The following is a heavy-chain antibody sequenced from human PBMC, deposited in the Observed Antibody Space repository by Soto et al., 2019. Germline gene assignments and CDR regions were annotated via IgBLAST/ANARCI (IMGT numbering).Heavy chain of an antibody. V-gene: IGHV4-59*02. D-gene: IGHD3-22*01. CDR1: GDSVSTFY. Sequence: SETLSLTCTVSGDSVSTFYWGWMRQSPGKELEWIGYVYYTGSTNYNPSLKSRVSISVDRSKNQFSLKLTSANAADTAVYYCARGRTVRNYADDSSDYFYFFDYWGQGTQVTVSS. CDR3: ARGRTVRNYADDSSDYFYFFDY. CDR2: VYYTGST. J-gene: IGHJ4*02.